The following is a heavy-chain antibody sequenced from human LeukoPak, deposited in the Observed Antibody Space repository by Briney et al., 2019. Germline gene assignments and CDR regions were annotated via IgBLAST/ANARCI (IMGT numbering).Heavy chain of an antibody. CDR1: VFTFRWYG. V-gene: IGHV3-64D*06. Sequence: GGSLRLSCLGSVFTFRWYGMNWVREAPGGGLEYVSAISKNGGNTYYVDSVKGRFTISRDNSKNTLYLQMNSLRVEDTAVYFCVKDLSDRDVDYWGQGTLVTVSS. CDR2: ISKNGGNT. D-gene: IGHD2-21*02. J-gene: IGHJ4*02. CDR3: VKDLSDRDVDY.